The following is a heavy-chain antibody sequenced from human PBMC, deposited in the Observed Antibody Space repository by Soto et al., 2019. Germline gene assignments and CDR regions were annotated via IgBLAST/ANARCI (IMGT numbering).Heavy chain of an antibody. J-gene: IGHJ4*02. CDR1: GFTFSGSW. V-gene: IGHV3-74*02. Sequence: VQLVESGGGVVQPGRSLKLSCLASGFTFSGSWMHWVRQAPGKGLVWVSRINGDGSGTSYADFVKGRFTISRDDAKNTLFLQMNGLRAEDTAVYYCARGIFGSGTANDYWGQGTLVTVSS. CDR2: INGDGSGT. CDR3: ARGIFGSGTANDY. D-gene: IGHD3-10*01.